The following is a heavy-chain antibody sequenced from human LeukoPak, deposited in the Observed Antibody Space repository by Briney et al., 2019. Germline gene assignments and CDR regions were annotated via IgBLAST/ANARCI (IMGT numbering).Heavy chain of an antibody. D-gene: IGHD2-15*01. CDR3: ARVVVAAGSNWFDS. CDR1: GGTISSYY. V-gene: IGHV4-59*01. CDR2: IHDTGST. J-gene: IGHJ5*01. Sequence: SETLSLICTVSGGTISSYYWSWIRQPPGKGLEWIGYIHDTGSTNYNPSLKSRVTISVDTSKNQFSLKLSSVSAADTAVYYCARVVVAAGSNWFDSWGQGTLVTVSS.